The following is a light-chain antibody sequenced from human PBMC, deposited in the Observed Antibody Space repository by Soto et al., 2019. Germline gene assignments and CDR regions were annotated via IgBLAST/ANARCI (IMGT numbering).Light chain of an antibody. CDR1: QTISSW. V-gene: IGKV1-5*03. CDR2: KAS. Sequence: DIQMTQHPSTLSGSEGYRVTITCRARQTISSWLAWSQQKPGQAPKLLIYKASTLKIGVPSRFTGSGSATEFTLTIRRLQPDDFASYYCQHYNSYSEAFGQGTNVDIK. CDR3: QHYNSYSEA. J-gene: IGKJ1*01.